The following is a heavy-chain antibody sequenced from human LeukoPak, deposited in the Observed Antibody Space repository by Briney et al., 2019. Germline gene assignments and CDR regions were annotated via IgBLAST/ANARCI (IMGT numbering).Heavy chain of an antibody. CDR3: ARAGPLRYFDWLPFDY. D-gene: IGHD3-9*01. CDR2: IIPILGIA. Sequence: SVKVSCKASGGTFSSYAISWVRQAPGQGLEWMGRIIPILGIANYAQKFQGRVTITADKSTSTAYMELSSLRSEDTAVYYCARAGPLRYFDWLPFDYWGQGTLVTVSS. CDR1: GGTFSSYA. V-gene: IGHV1-69*04. J-gene: IGHJ4*02.